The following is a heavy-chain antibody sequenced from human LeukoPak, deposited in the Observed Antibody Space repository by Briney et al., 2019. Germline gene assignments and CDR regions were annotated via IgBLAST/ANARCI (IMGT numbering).Heavy chain of an antibody. CDR1: GYTFTSYG. CDR2: ISVYNGNT. Sequence: ASVKVSCKASGYTFTSYGISWVRQAPGQGLEWMGWISVYNGNTNYAQKLQGRVTMTTDTSTSTAYMELRSLRSDDTAVYYCARVPTTCSGGSRYPHDAFDIWGQGTMVTVSS. D-gene: IGHD2-15*01. J-gene: IGHJ3*02. V-gene: IGHV1-18*01. CDR3: ARVPTTCSGGSRYPHDAFDI.